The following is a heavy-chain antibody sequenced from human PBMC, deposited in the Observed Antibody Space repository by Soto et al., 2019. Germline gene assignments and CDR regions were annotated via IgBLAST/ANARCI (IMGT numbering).Heavy chain of an antibody. J-gene: IGHJ4*02. CDR3: ARVQMVRGVMTS. Sequence: SETLSLTCTVSGVSISSHYWSWIRQPPGKGLEWIGYIYSSGSTDYNPSLKSRLTISVDTSKNQFSLKLSSVTAADTAVYYCARVQMVRGVMTSWGQGTLVTVSS. D-gene: IGHD3-10*01. CDR2: IYSSGST. CDR1: GVSISSHY. V-gene: IGHV4-59*11.